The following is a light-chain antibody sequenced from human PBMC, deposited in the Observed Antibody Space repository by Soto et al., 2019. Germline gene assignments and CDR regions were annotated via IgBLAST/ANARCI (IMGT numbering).Light chain of an antibody. CDR3: QQYSRTSRT. CDR1: QTISSNY. Sequence: EIVLTQSPGTLSLSPGDRATLSFRASQTISSNYLAWYQQKLGQAPRLLIFGASRRATGIPDRFSGSGSGTDFTLTITRLESEDFAVYYCQQYSRTSRTFGQGTKVEIK. J-gene: IGKJ1*01. CDR2: GAS. V-gene: IGKV3-20*01.